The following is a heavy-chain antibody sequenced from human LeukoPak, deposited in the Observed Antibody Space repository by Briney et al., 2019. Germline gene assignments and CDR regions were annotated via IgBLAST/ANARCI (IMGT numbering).Heavy chain of an antibody. CDR3: ARFLGGSYGMDV. Sequence: ASVKVSCKASGYTFTSYSMHWVRQAPGQRLEWMGWINAGNGNTKFSQKFQGRVTITRDTFASTAYMELSSLRSEDTAEYYCARFLGGSYGMDVWGQGTTVTVSS. J-gene: IGHJ6*02. CDR2: INAGNGNT. CDR1: GYTFTSYS. D-gene: IGHD1-26*01. V-gene: IGHV1-3*01.